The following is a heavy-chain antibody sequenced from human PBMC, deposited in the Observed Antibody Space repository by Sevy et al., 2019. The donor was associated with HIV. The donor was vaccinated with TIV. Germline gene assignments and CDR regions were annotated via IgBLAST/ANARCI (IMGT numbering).Heavy chain of an antibody. V-gene: IGHV1-24*01. Sequence: ASVKVSCKVSGYTLTKLSIHWVRQAPGKGLEWMASFDPEDGETNYAQKFQGRVTMTDDKSTETAYMELSSLRFEDTAIFYCATTKDYNEITCDPFDYWGQGTLVTVSS. CDR1: GYTLTKLS. CDR2: FDPEDGET. D-gene: IGHD3-22*01. CDR3: ATTKDYNEITCDPFDY. J-gene: IGHJ4*02.